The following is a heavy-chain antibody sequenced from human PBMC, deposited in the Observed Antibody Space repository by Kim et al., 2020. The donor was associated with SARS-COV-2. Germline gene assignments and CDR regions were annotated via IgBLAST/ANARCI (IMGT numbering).Heavy chain of an antibody. CDR1: GGSFSGYY. V-gene: IGHV4-34*01. Sequence: SETLSLTCAVYGGSFSGYYWSWIRQPPGKGLEWIGEINHSGSTNYNPSLKSRVTISVDTSKNQFSLKLSSVTAADTAVHYCARGSGSYRLFDYWGQRTLV. CDR2: INHSGST. CDR3: ARGSGSYRLFDY. J-gene: IGHJ4*02. D-gene: IGHD1-26*01.